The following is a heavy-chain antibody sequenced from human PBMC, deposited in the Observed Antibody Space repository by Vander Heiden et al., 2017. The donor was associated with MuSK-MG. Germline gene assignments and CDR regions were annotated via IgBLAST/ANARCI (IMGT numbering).Heavy chain of an antibody. Sequence: QRVRSGAEGKKPGSSVKVSGKASGGTFSSYAISWVRQAPGQGLEWMGGISLILGTENYAQKFQGRGRIRADQPTRTAYIEPSSLRCGDTAGYYSAREDYWGQG. J-gene: IGHJ4*02. CDR2: ISLILGTE. V-gene: IGHV1-69*19. CDR1: GGTFSSYA. CDR3: AREDY.